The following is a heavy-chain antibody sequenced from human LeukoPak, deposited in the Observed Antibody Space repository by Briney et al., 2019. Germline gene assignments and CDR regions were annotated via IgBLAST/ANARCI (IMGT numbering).Heavy chain of an antibody. J-gene: IGHJ4*02. CDR1: GFTFSSYG. CDR2: IWYDGSNK. V-gene: IGHV3-33*01. D-gene: IGHD3-10*01. CDR3: AIQGDHYYGSGSCPYYFDY. Sequence: GGSLRLSCAASGFTFSSYGMHWVRQAPGKGLEWVAVIWYDGSNKYYADSVKGRFTISRDNSKNTLYLQMNSLRAEDTAVYYCAIQGDHYYGSGSCPYYFDYWGQGTLVTVSS.